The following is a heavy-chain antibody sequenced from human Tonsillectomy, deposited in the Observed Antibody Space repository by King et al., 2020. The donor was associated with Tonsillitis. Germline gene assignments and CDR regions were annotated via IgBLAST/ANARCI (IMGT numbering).Heavy chain of an antibody. CDR1: GSSVNNYY. CDR2: IYYSGTT. V-gene: IGHV4-59*02. Sequence: VQLQESGPGLVKPSETLSLTCTVSGSSVNNYYWGWVRQPPGKGLEWIVCIYYSGTTTYNPSLKSRVTITVDTSKNQFSLKLSSVTAADTAVYFCARNYLVPVTTTTYYYYMDVWGRGTTVTVSS. D-gene: IGHD1/OR15-1a*01. J-gene: IGHJ6*03. CDR3: ARNYLVPVTTTTYYYYMDV.